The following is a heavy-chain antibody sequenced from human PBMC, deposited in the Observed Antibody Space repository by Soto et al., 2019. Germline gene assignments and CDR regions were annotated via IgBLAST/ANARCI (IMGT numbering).Heavy chain of an antibody. CDR1: GGSISSYY. D-gene: IGHD2-15*01. V-gene: IGHV4-59*08. CDR2: MYYGGRT. CDR3: ARGTPSPLIVRSSRGPWFDP. Sequence: SETLSLTCTVSGGSISSYYWSWIRQPPGKGLEWIGYMYYGGRTNYNPSLKSRVTISVDTSKMQVPLKLSSVTAADTAVYFCARGTPSPLIVRSSRGPWFDPWGQGTLVTVSS. J-gene: IGHJ5*02.